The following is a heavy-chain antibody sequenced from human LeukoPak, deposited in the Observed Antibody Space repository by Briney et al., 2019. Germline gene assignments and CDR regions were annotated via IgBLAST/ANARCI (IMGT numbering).Heavy chain of an antibody. J-gene: IGHJ6*03. CDR1: GFTFSNYP. CDR3: AREPQNYDFWSGPDTYYYYMDV. Sequence: GGSLRLSCAASGFTFSNYPMYWVRQAPGKGLEWVAVISYDGSNRYYADSVKGRFTISRDNSKNTVYLQMDSLRAEDTAVYYCAREPQNYDFWSGPDTYYYYMDVWGKGITVTVSS. V-gene: IGHV3-30-3*01. CDR2: ISYDGSNR. D-gene: IGHD3-3*01.